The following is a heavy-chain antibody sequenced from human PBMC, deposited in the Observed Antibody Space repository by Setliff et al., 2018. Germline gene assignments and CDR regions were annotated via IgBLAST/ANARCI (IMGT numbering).Heavy chain of an antibody. Sequence: HPGGSLRLSCAASGFTFSSYSFNWVRQAPGKGLEWISYISSSGNTIYYADSVKGRFTISRDNAKNSVYLQMNSLRAEDTAVYYCARNDYYYDSSGSRKPYYFDYWGQGTLVTVSS. CDR1: GFTFSSYS. D-gene: IGHD3-22*01. J-gene: IGHJ4*02. V-gene: IGHV3-48*01. CDR2: ISSSGNTI. CDR3: ARNDYYYDSSGSRKPYYFDY.